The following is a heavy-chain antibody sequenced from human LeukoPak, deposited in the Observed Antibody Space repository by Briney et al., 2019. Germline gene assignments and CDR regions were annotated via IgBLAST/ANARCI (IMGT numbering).Heavy chain of an antibody. D-gene: IGHD3-22*01. CDR2: ISAYNGNT. V-gene: IGHV1-18*01. CDR3: ARSPLGYDSSGYYLDY. CDR1: GYTFTSYG. J-gene: IGHJ4*02. Sequence: ASVKVSCKASGYTFTSYGISWVRQAPGQGLEWMGWISAYNGNTNYAQKLQGRVTMTTDTSTSTAYMELSSLRSEDTAVYYCARSPLGYDSSGYYLDYWGQGTLVTVSS.